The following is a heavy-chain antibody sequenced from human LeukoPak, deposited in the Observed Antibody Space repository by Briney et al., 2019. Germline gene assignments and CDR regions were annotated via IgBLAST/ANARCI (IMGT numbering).Heavy chain of an antibody. Sequence: PGESLRLSCAASGFTFSNYSMNWVRQAPGKGLEWVSSISSTNTYIYYADSVKGRFTISRENAKTSLYLQMNSLRAEDTAVYYWARDKSGRGYYSYYFDYWGQGALVTVSS. J-gene: IGHJ4*02. CDR3: ARDKSGRGYYSYYFDY. CDR1: GFTFSNYS. V-gene: IGHV3-21*01. CDR2: ISSTNTYI. D-gene: IGHD2/OR15-2a*01.